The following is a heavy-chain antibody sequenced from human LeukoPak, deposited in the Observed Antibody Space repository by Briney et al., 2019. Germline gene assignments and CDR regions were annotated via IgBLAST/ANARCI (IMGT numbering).Heavy chain of an antibody. CDR1: GFTFSSYA. Sequence: GGSLRLSCAASGFTFSSYAMSWVRQAPGKGLEWVSYISSSSSTIYYADSVKGRFTISRDNAKNSLYLQMNSLRAEDTAVYYCAGGDDYSVHYWGQGTLVTVSS. J-gene: IGHJ4*02. V-gene: IGHV3-48*01. D-gene: IGHD2-15*01. CDR2: ISSSSSTI. CDR3: AGGDDYSVHY.